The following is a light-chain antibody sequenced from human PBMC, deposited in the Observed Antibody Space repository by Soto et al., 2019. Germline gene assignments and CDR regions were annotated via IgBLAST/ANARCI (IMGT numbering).Light chain of an antibody. Sequence: ETVLTQSPGSLSLSPGETATLSCRASQSVSSTYLAWYQQKPGQAPRVLIYGASSRATGIPDRFSGSGSGTDFTLTISRLEPEDFAVYYCHQCGNSWWTFGQGTK. V-gene: IGKV3-20*01. J-gene: IGKJ1*01. CDR2: GAS. CDR3: HQCGNSWWT. CDR1: QSVSSTY.